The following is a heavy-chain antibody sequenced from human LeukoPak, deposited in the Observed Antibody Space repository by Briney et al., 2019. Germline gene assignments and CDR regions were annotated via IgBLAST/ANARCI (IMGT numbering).Heavy chain of an antibody. CDR1: GGSFSGYY. V-gene: IGHV4-4*07. Sequence: SETLSLTCAVYGGSFSGYYWSWIRQPAGKGLEWIGRIYTSGSTNYNPSLKSRVTMSVDTSKNQFSLKLSSVTAADTAVYYCARDFGDYGDFGYWGQGTLVTVSS. CDR2: IYTSGST. D-gene: IGHD4-17*01. CDR3: ARDFGDYGDFGY. J-gene: IGHJ4*02.